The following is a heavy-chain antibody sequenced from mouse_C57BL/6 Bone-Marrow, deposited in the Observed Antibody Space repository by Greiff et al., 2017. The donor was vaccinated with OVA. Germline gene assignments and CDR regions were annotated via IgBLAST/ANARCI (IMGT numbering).Heavy chain of an antibody. V-gene: IGHV5-6*02. D-gene: IGHD5-1*01. CDR2: ISSGGSYT. CDR3: ARHPLYRPWFAY. J-gene: IGHJ3*01. Sequence: DVKLVESGGDLVKPGGSLKLSCAASGFTFSSYGMSWVRQTPDKRLEWVATISSGGSYTYYPDSVKGRFTISRDNAKNTLYLQMSSLKSEDTAMYYCARHPLYRPWFAYWGQGTLVTVSA. CDR1: GFTFSSYG.